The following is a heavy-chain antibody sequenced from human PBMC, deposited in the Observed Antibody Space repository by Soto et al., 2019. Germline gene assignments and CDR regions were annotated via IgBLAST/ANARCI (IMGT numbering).Heavy chain of an antibody. CDR2: ISSSSSYI. CDR1: GFTFSSYS. V-gene: IGHV3-21*01. CDR3: ARDYANIGTDNGMDV. Sequence: EVQLVEFGGGLVKPGGSLRLSCAASGFTFSSYSMNWVRQAPGKGLEWVSSISSSSSYIYYADSVKGRFTISRDNAKNSLYLQMNSLRAEDTAVYYCARDYANIGTDNGMDVWGQGTTVTVSS. J-gene: IGHJ6*01. D-gene: IGHD5-12*01.